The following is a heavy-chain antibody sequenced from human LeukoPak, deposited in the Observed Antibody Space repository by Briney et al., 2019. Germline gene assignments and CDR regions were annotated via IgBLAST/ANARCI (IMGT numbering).Heavy chain of an antibody. CDR2: IWYDGSNK. J-gene: IGHJ4*02. V-gene: IGHV3-33*01. D-gene: IGHD2-15*01. Sequence: GRSLRLSCAASGFTFSSYGMHWVRQAPGKGMEWVAVIWYDGSNKYYTDSVKGRFTISRDNSKNTLYLQMNSLRAEDTAVYYCARGQYSPDYWGQGTLVTVSS. CDR3: ARGQYSPDY. CDR1: GFTFSSYG.